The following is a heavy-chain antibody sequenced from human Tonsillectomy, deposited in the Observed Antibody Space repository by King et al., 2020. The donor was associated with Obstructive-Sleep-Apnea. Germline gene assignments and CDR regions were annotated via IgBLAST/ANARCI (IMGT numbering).Heavy chain of an antibody. D-gene: IGHD3-22*01. V-gene: IGHV2-5*02. CDR2: IYWDDDK. CDR1: GFSLSTSGVG. Sequence: TLKESGPTLVKPPQTLTLTCTFSGFSLSTSGVGVGWIRQPPGKALEWLALIYWDDDKRYSPSLKSRLTITKDTSKNQVVLTMTNMDPVDTATYYCAHTPRFYYDSSGYYYLPDWGQGTLVTVSS. J-gene: IGHJ4*02. CDR3: AHTPRFYYDSSGYYYLPD.